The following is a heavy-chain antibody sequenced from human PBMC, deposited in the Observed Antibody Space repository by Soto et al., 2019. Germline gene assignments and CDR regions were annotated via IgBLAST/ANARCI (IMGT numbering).Heavy chain of an antibody. Sequence: PSETLSLTCTVSGGSISSSSYYWGWIRQPPGKGLEWIGSIYYSGSTYYNPSLKSRVTISVDTSKNQFSLKLSSVTAADTAVYYCAIRRLWFGELGPPGAIDVSQAPRNWFDPWGQRTLVTVSS. CDR2: IYYSGST. V-gene: IGHV4-39*01. CDR1: GGSISSSSYY. D-gene: IGHD3-10*01. J-gene: IGHJ5*02. CDR3: AIRRLWFGELGPPGAIDVSQAPRNWFDP.